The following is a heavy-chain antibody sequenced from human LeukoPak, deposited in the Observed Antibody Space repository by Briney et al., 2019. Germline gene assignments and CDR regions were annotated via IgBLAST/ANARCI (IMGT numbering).Heavy chain of an antibody. D-gene: IGHD6-19*01. CDR1: GGSVSSGSHY. V-gene: IGHV4-61*01. CDR3: ARGGYGNGWPY. J-gene: IGHJ4*02. Sequence: PSETLSLTCTVSGGSVSSGSHYWSWVRQPPGKGLEWIGYIYYSGRTNYNPSLKSRVTISVDTSKNQFSLKLSSVTAADTAVYYCARGGYGNGWPYWGQGILVTVSS. CDR2: IYYSGRT.